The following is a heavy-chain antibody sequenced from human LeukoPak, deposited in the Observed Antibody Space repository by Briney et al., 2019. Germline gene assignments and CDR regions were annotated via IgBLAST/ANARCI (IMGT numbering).Heavy chain of an antibody. CDR2: IYYSGST. CDR3: ARGDCSGGSCYNDPFDY. V-gene: IGHV4-59*01. J-gene: IGHJ4*02. CDR1: GGSISSYY. D-gene: IGHD2-15*01. Sequence: KPSEILSLTCTVSGGSISSYYWSWIRQPPGKGLEWIGYIYYSGSTNYNPSLKSRVTISVDTSKNQFSLKLSSVTAADTAVYYCARGDCSGGSCYNDPFDYWGQGTLVTVSS.